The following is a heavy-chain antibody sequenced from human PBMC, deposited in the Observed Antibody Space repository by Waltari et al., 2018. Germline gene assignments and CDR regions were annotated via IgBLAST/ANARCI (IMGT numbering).Heavy chain of an antibody. V-gene: IGHV4-38-2*01. CDR3: ARGLGSVVPAAIPFSSSWWD. Sequence: QVQLQESGPGLVKPSETLSLTCAVSGYSISSGYYWGWIRQPPGKGLEWIGRIYHSGSASTNPSLKSRVTISVDTSKNQFSLKLSSVTAADTAVYYCARGLGSVVPAAIPFSSSWWDWGQGTLVTVSS. CDR2: IYHSGSA. D-gene: IGHD2-2*02. J-gene: IGHJ4*02. CDR1: GYSISSGYY.